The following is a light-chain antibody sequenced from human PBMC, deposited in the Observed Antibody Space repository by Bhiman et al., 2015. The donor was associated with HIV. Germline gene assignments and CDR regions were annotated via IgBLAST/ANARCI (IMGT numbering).Light chain of an antibody. Sequence: QSALTQPRSVSGSPGQSITISCTGTSSDVGSYNLVSWYQHHPGKAPKLMIYEVSKRPSGVSNRFSGSKSGNTASLTISGLQAEDEADYYCSSYTSSSTYVFGTGTKVTVL. V-gene: IGLV2-14*02. CDR3: SSYTSSSTYV. J-gene: IGLJ1*01. CDR1: SSDVGSYNL. CDR2: EVS.